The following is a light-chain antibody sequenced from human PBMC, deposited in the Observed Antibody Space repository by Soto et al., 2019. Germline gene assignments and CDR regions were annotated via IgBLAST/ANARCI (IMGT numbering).Light chain of an antibody. CDR1: QSVSSW. CDR3: QQYNSSPAT. CDR2: DAS. Sequence: DIRMTQSPSTLSASIGDRVTVTCRASQSVSSWLAWYQKKPGKAPKLLVYDASNLETGVPSRFSGSGSGTDFTLTINSLQPDDFATYFCQQYNSSPATFGQGTRVDIK. V-gene: IGKV1-5*01. J-gene: IGKJ1*01.